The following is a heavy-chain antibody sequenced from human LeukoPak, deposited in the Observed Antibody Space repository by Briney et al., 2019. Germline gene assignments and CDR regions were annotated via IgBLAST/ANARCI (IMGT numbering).Heavy chain of an antibody. D-gene: IGHD1-26*01. CDR1: GGTFSSDA. CDR2: IIPIFGTA. Sequence: EASVKVSCKASGGTFSSDAISGGRQAPGQGVEGMGGIIPIFGTANYAQKFQGRVTITVDESKSPAYMGLSSVRAEDTAVYYCAQSQSGSYRSWGQGSMVTVSS. V-gene: IGHV1-69*13. CDR3: AQSQSGSYRS. J-gene: IGHJ4*02.